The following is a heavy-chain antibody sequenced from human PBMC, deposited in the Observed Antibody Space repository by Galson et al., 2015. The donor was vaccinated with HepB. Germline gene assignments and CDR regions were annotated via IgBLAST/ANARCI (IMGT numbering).Heavy chain of an antibody. CDR3: AKETGGFTAANHWPDY. CDR1: GFTFSSYA. V-gene: IGHV3-23*01. Sequence: SLRLSCAASGFTFSSYAMSWVRQAPGKGLEWVSAISGSGGSTYYADSAKGRFTISRDNSKNTLYLQMNSLRAEDTAVYYCAKETGGFTAANHWPDYWGQGTLVTVSS. D-gene: IGHD6-13*01. J-gene: IGHJ4*02. CDR2: ISGSGGST.